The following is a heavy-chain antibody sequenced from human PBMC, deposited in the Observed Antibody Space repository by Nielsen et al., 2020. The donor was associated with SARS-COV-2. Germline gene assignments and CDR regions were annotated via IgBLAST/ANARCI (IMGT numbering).Heavy chain of an antibody. D-gene: IGHD3-10*01. CDR3: AKSNVVRGIIGYYFEY. Sequence: DSVKGRFTISRDNFKNTLYLQMNSLRTEDTAVCYCAKSNVVRGIIGYYFEYWGRGTAVNVPS. J-gene: IGHJ4*02. V-gene: IGHV3-30*02.